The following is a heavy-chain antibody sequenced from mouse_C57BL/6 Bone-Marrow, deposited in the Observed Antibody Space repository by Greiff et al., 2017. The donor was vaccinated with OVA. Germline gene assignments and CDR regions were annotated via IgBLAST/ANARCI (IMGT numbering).Heavy chain of an antibody. V-gene: IGHV1-69*01. CDR1: GYTFTSYW. Sequence: VQLQQPGAELVMPGASVKLSCKASGYTFTSYWMHWVKQRPGQGLEWIGEIDPSDSYTNYNQKFKGKSTLTVDKSSSTAYMQLSSLTSEDSAVYYCARTHYGSSYWYFGVWGTGTTVTVSS. J-gene: IGHJ1*03. CDR2: IDPSDSYT. CDR3: ARTHYGSSYWYFGV. D-gene: IGHD1-1*01.